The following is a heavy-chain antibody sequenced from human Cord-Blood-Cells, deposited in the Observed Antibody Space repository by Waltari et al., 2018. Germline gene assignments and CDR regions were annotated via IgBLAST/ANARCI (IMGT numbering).Heavy chain of an antibody. Sequence: QVQLQQWGAGLLKPSETLSLTCAVYGGSFSGYYWSWIRQPPGKGLEWIGEINHSGSTNYNPSLKSRVTISVDTSKNQFSLKLSSVTAADTAVYYCARAVWNYRDAFDIWGQGTMVTVSS. CDR3: ARAVWNYRDAFDI. CDR1: GGSFSGYY. D-gene: IGHD1-7*01. V-gene: IGHV4-34*01. CDR2: INHSGST. J-gene: IGHJ3*02.